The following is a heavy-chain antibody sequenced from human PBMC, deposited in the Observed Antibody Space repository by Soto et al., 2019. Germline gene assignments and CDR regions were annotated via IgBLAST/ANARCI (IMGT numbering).Heavy chain of an antibody. D-gene: IGHD3-3*01. CDR2: IKQDGSEK. J-gene: IGHJ3*02. Sequence: GGSLILSCAASGFTFISYWMSWVRQAPGKGLEWVANIKQDGSEKYYVDSVKGRFTISRDNAKNSLYLQMNSLRAEDTAVYYCARTPHKYYDFWSGYLVDAFDIWGQGTMVTVSS. V-gene: IGHV3-7*01. CDR3: ARTPHKYYDFWSGYLVDAFDI. CDR1: GFTFISYW.